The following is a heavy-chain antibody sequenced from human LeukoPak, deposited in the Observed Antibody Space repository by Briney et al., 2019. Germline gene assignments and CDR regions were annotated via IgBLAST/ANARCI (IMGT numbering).Heavy chain of an antibody. CDR3: ARGPPNWGFDY. V-gene: IGHV1-3*01. D-gene: IGHD7-27*01. CDR2: INAGNGNT. CDR1: GYTFTSYA. J-gene: IGHJ4*02. Sequence: EASVKVSCKASGYTFTSYAMHWVRQAPGQRLEWMGWINAGNGNTKYSQKFQGRVTITRDTSASTAYMELSSLSSEDTAVYSCARGPPNWGFDYWGQGTLVTVSS.